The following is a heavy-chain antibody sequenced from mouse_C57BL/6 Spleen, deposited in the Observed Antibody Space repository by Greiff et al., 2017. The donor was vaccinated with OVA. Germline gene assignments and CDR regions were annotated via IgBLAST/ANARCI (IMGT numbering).Heavy chain of an antibody. D-gene: IGHD2-10*01. CDR1: GYTFTDYE. J-gene: IGHJ3*01. CDR2: IDPETGGT. Sequence: VQLQQSGAELVRPGASVTLSCKASGYTFTDYEIHWVKQTPVHGLEWIGAIDPETGGTAYNQKFKGKAILTADKSSSTAYMELRSLTSEDSAVYYCTRPSYYGNSAWFAYWGQGTLVTVSA. CDR3: TRPSYYGNSAWFAY. V-gene: IGHV1-15*01.